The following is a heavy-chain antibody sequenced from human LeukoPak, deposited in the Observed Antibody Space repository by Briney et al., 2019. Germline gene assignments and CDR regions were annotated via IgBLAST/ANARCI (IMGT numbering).Heavy chain of an antibody. V-gene: IGHV3-30*03. Sequence: GGSLRLSCAASGFTFSRFGIHWVRQSPGRGLQWVALISYDGSKTYYAASVKDRFTISRDNSKNTLYCARDSQRWSLENFYAMDVWGQGTTVSVSS. J-gene: IGHJ6*02. CDR1: GFTFSRFG. D-gene: IGHD1-1*01. CDR3: DV. CDR2: ISYDGSKT.